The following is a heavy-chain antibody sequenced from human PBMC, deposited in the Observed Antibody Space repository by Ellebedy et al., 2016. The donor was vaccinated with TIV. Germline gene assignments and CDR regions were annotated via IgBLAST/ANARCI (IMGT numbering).Heavy chain of an antibody. Sequence: MPSETLSLTCTVSGGSISSYYWSWIRQPPGKGLEWIGYIYYSGTTNYNPSLKSRVAISVDTSKNQFSLKLSSVTDADTAVYYCARGGASSKYFDYWGQGTLVTVSS. CDR1: GGSISSYY. V-gene: IGHV4-59*01. J-gene: IGHJ4*02. CDR3: ARGGASSKYFDY. CDR2: IYYSGTT.